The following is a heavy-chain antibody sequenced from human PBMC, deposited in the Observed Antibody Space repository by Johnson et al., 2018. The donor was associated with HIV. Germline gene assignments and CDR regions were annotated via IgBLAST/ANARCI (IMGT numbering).Heavy chain of an antibody. Sequence: VQLVESGGGLVQPGGSLRLSCAASGFIVSSNYMSWVRQAPGDSLERLTTINKDGGEEYYVDSVKGRFTISRDNARNSLYLQMNSLRVEDTAVYYCVRDVGPLDIWGQGTLVTVS. CDR2: INKDGGEE. J-gene: IGHJ3*02. CDR3: VRDVGPLDI. V-gene: IGHV3-7*03. CDR1: GFIVSSNY.